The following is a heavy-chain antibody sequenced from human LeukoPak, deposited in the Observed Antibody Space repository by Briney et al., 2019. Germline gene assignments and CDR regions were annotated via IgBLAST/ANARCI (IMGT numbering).Heavy chain of an antibody. V-gene: IGHV4-39*01. CDR1: GGSISSSSYY. CDR3: ARWAPYYDSSPGGLD. J-gene: IGHJ4*02. CDR2: IYYSGST. Sequence: SETLSLTCTVSGGSISSSSYYWGWIRQPPGKGLEWIGSIYYSGSTYYNPSLKSRVTISVDTSKNQFSLKLSSVTAADTAVYYCARWAPYYDSSPGGLDWGQGTLVTVSS. D-gene: IGHD3-22*01.